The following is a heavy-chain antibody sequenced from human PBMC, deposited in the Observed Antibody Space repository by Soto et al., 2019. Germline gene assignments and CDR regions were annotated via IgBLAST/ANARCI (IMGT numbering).Heavy chain of an antibody. V-gene: IGHV1-18*01. D-gene: IGHD6-19*01. Sequence: GASVKVSCKASGYTFIRYGITWVRQAPGQGLEWMGWISPYNDYTIYAQKLQGRVTMTTDTSTRTVYLDLRSLKSDDTAVYYCARGGPTVAAPRRTGYYGMDVWGQGTTVTVSS. CDR3: ARGGPTVAAPRRTGYYGMDV. J-gene: IGHJ6*02. CDR1: GYTFIRYG. CDR2: ISPYNDYT.